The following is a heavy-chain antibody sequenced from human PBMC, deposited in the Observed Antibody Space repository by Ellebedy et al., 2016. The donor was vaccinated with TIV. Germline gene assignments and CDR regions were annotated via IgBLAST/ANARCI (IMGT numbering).Heavy chain of an antibody. CDR1: GGSFSGYY. Sequence: SETLSLTXAVYGGSFSGYYWSWIRQPPGKGLEWIGEINHSGSTNYNPSLKSRVTISVDTSKNQFSLKLSSVTAADTAVYYCARGLSSTDRDAFDIWGQGTMVTVSS. CDR3: ARGLSSTDRDAFDI. J-gene: IGHJ3*02. CDR2: INHSGST. D-gene: IGHD6-13*01. V-gene: IGHV4-34*01.